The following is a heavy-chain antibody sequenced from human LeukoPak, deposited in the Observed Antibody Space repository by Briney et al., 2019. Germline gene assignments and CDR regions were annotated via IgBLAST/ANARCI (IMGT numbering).Heavy chain of an antibody. CDR2: IRSKTYGGTA. CDR1: GFMFSSYA. Sequence: GGSLRLSCAASGFMFSSYAMNWFRQAPGKGLEWVGFIRSKTYGGTAEHAAPLKGRFTISRDDSKSIGYLQMNSLETEDTAVYYCAVVVAARDYWGQGTLVTVSS. V-gene: IGHV3-49*03. CDR3: AVVVAARDY. J-gene: IGHJ4*02. D-gene: IGHD2-15*01.